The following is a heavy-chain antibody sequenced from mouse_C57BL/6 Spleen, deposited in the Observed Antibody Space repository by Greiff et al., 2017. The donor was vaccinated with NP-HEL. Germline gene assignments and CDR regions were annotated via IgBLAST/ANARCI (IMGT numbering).Heavy chain of an antibody. D-gene: IGHD2-2*01. V-gene: IGHV1-72*01. CDR3: ARRGGYDGDYFDY. Sequence: VQLQQSGAELVKPGASVKLSCKASGYTFTSYWMHWVKQRPGRGLEWIGRIDPNSGGTKYNEKFKSKATLTVDKPSGTAYMQLSSLTSEDSAVYEGARRGGYDGDYFDYWGQGTTLTVSS. CDR1: GYTFTSYW. CDR2: IDPNSGGT. J-gene: IGHJ2*01.